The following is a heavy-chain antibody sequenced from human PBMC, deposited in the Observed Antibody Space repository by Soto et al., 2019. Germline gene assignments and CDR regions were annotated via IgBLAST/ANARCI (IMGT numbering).Heavy chain of an antibody. CDR1: GFSLTTDRVG. Sequence: QITLKESGPPLVKPTQTLTLTCTFSGFSLTTDRVGVGWIRQPPGEALEWLAVIYWDDSKTSRPSLESRLTITKDTSKNQVALTMTNMDSVDTATYYCAHAYGGRSLYWGQGTLVTVSS. J-gene: IGHJ4*02. CDR3: AHAYGGRSLY. CDR2: IYWDDSK. V-gene: IGHV2-5*02. D-gene: IGHD1-26*01.